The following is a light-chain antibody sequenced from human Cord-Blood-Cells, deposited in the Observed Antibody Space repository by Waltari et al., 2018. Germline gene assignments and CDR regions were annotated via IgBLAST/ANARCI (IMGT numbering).Light chain of an antibody. CDR3: SAWDSSLSVWV. Sequence: QAGLTQPPSVSKGLKQTATLTCTGNSNNVGNQGAAWLQQHQGHPPKLLSYRNNNRXSGXXERXXXSRSXNTAXXTITXLQPEDXADYYCSAWDSSLSVWVFXGGXXLTVL. V-gene: IGLV10-54*01. J-gene: IGLJ3*02. CDR2: RNN. CDR1: SNNVGNQG.